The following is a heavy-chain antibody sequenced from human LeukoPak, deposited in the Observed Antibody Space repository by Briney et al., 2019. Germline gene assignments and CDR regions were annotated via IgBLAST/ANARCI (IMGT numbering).Heavy chain of an antibody. Sequence: GGSLGLSCAASGFTFSSYWMHWVRQAPGKGLVWVSRINSDGSSTRYADSVKGRFTISRDNAKNTLYLQMNSLRAEDTAVYYCATGQGHGMDVWGQGTTVTVSS. CDR3: ATGQGHGMDV. V-gene: IGHV3-74*01. D-gene: IGHD1-14*01. CDR2: INSDGSST. CDR1: GFTFSSYW. J-gene: IGHJ6*02.